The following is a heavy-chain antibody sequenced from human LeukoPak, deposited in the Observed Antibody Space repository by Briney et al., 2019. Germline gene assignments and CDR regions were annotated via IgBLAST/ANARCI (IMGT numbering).Heavy chain of an antibody. D-gene: IGHD1-26*01. CDR3: ARYSGSFPGWLDP. J-gene: IGHJ5*02. CDR1: GLTLSSSW. CDR2: INPAGSQK. Sequence: GGSLRLSCAASGLTLSSSWTNWISQAPGKGPEWLANINPAGSQKDYVDSVKGRFTISRDNAKDSVFLQMNSLRAEDTAVYYCARYSGSFPGWLDPWGPGTLVTVSS. V-gene: IGHV3-7*01.